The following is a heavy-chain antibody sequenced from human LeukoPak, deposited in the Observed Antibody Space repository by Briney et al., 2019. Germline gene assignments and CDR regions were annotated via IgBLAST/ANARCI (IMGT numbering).Heavy chain of an antibody. CDR2: ISSGGTII. D-gene: IGHD3-16*01. J-gene: IGHJ5*02. CDR3: ARDGHGGGNWFDP. V-gene: IGHV3-48*04. CDR1: GITFSDYS. Sequence: GSLRLSCAASGITFSDYSMNWVRQAPGKGLEWVSFISSGGTIIYYTDSVKGRFTISRDNAKNSLYLQMNSLRAEDTAVYYCARDGHGGGNWFDPWGQGTLVTVSS.